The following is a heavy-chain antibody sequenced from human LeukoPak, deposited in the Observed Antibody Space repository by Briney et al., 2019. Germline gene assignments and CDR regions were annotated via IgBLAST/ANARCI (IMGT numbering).Heavy chain of an antibody. Sequence: GGSLRLSCAASGFTVSSNYMSGVGQAPGKGREGGAVIYSGGNTYYADSVKGRFPISRANSKNTVSLQMNSLGDEDTAVYYCARDSRPYLLTGTKLQFDYWGQGTLVTVSS. V-gene: IGHV3-66*01. D-gene: IGHD3-9*01. J-gene: IGHJ4*02. CDR1: GFTVSSNY. CDR2: IYSGGNT. CDR3: ARDSRPYLLTGTKLQFDY.